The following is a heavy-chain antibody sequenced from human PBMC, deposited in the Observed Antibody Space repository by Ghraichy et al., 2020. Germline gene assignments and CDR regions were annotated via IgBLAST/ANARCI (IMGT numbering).Heavy chain of an antibody. V-gene: IGHV4-34*01. D-gene: IGHD5-12*01. CDR2: INHSGST. CDR3: AVATPEYYFDY. CDR1: GGSFSGYY. J-gene: IGHJ4*02. Sequence: SETLSLTCAVYGGSFSGYYWSWIRQPPGKGLEWIGEINHSGSTNYNPSLKSRVTISVDTSKNQFSLKLSSVTAADTAVYYCAVATPEYYFDYWGQGTLVTVSS.